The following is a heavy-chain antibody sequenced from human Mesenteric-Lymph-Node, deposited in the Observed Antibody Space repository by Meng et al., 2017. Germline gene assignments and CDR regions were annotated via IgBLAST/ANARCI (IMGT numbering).Heavy chain of an antibody. CDR2: IIPIFGTA. D-gene: IGHD1-1*01. V-gene: IGHV1-69*01. Sequence: QVSLVQSGAGVKKPGSSGKVSCKASGGSFSSYDISWVRQAPGQGLEWMGGIIPIFGTANYAQKFQGRVTMTADASTNTACMELSGLRSEDTAVYYCAKTDIGDGYYFDYWGQGTLVTVSS. CDR3: AKTDIGDGYYFDY. CDR1: GGSFSSYD. J-gene: IGHJ4*02.